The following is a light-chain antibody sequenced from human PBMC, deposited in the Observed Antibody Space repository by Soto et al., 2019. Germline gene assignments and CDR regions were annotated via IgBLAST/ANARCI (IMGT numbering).Light chain of an antibody. CDR3: QQYNSYPRT. J-gene: IGKJ1*01. Sequence: DIQMTQSPSTLSASVGDRVTITCRASQSISGWLAWYQQNPGKAPKLLIYDASRLQSGVPSRFSGSRSGTEFTLTISSLQPDDFAPYYCQQYNSYPRTFGQGTKVEIK. CDR1: QSISGW. CDR2: DAS. V-gene: IGKV1-5*01.